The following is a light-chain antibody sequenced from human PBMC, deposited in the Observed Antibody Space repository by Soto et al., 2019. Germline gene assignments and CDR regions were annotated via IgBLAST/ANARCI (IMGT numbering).Light chain of an antibody. Sequence: DIQMTQSPSSLSASVGDRVTITCQASQDISNYLNWYQQKPGKAPKLLIYDASNLETGVPSRFSGSGSGTDFTLTISSLQPEDFATYYYQQANSFPTFGQGTRLEIK. CDR2: DAS. CDR3: QQANSFPT. CDR1: QDISNY. J-gene: IGKJ5*01. V-gene: IGKV1-33*01.